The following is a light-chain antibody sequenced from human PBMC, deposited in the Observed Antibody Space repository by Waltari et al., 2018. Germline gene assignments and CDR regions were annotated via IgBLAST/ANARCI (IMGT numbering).Light chain of an antibody. CDR2: DVS. CDR3: CSYGGNDAWV. CDR1: RSDVGGYNY. Sequence: QSALTQPRSVSGSPGPSVPISCTGTRSDVGGYNYVSWYQQPPGKAPKLMIYDVSKGPSGVPDCFAGSKSGTTASLTISGLQAEDEADYYCCSYGGNDAWVFGGGTKLTVL. J-gene: IGLJ3*02. V-gene: IGLV2-11*01.